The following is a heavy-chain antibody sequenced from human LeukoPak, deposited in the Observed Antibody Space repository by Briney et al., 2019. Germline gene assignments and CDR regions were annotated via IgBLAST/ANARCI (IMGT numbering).Heavy chain of an antibody. J-gene: IGHJ4*02. CDR1: RFSFSTYS. D-gene: IGHD1-1*01. CDR2: KVRTSSTI. V-gene: IGHV3-48*01. Sequence: GGSLRLSCAPSRFSFSTYSMHWVRQAPGKGLEWVSYKVRTSSTIYYACSVKGGFTIARDKAKNSLYMQMVSLRAEDTYVYYCATDSRETAAFGYWGQGTLVTVSS. CDR3: ATDSRETAAFGY.